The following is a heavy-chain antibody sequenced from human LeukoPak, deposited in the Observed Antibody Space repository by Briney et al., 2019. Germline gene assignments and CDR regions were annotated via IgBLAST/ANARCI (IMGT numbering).Heavy chain of an antibody. CDR3: ARQNYYYGSGSNYYLDY. D-gene: IGHD3-10*01. J-gene: IGHJ4*02. Sequence: SETLSLTCTVSGGSISSYYWSWVRQPPGKGLEWIGYIYYSGSTNYNPSLKSRVTISVDTSKNQFSLKLSSVTAADTAVFYCARQNYYYGSGSNYYLDYWGQGTLVTVSS. V-gene: IGHV4-59*08. CDR2: IYYSGST. CDR1: GGSISSYY.